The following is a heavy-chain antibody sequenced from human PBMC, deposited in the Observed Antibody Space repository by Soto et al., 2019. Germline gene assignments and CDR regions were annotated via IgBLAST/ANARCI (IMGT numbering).Heavy chain of an antibody. Sequence: QVQLQESGPGLVKPSETLSLTCTVSGGSISSYYWSWIRQPPGKGLEWIGYIYYSGSTNYNPSLKSRFTIPVDPSNNQFSLKLNSMTAADTAVYYCARHNYGSGSTYFDYWGQGTLVTVSS. CDR2: IYYSGST. V-gene: IGHV4-59*08. CDR3: ARHNYGSGSTYFDY. D-gene: IGHD3-10*01. J-gene: IGHJ4*02. CDR1: GGSISSYY.